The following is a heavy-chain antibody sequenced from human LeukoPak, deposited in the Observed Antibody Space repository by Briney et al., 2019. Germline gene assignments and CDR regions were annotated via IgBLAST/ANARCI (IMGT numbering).Heavy chain of an antibody. CDR2: ISAYNGNT. CDR1: GYTFTSYG. J-gene: IGHJ5*02. Sequence: ASVKVSCKASGYTFTSYGISWVRQAPGQGLEWMGWISAYNGNTNYAQKLQGRVTMTTDTSTSTACMELRSLRSDDTAVYYCARDACGGSCYVHNWFDPWGQGTLVTVSS. CDR3: ARDACGGSCYVHNWFDP. D-gene: IGHD2-15*01. V-gene: IGHV1-18*01.